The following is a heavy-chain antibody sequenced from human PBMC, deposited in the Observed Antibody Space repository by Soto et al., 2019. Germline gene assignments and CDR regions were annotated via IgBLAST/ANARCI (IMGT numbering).Heavy chain of an antibody. Sequence: ASVKFSCEASGYTFTSYGISWLRQAPGQGLEWMGWIGAYNGSTSYAQKLQGRVTMTTDTSASTAYRELRSLRSEDTAVYYGARDLGVGSDYVGGIYRYTWFAPWGQGTLVTVSS. D-gene: IGHD3-16*02. V-gene: IGHV1-18*01. CDR3: ARDLGVGSDYVGGIYRYTWFAP. J-gene: IGHJ5*02. CDR2: IGAYNGST. CDR1: GYTFTSYG.